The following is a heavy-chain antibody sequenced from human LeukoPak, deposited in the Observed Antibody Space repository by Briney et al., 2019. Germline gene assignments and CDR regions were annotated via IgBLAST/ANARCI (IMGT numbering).Heavy chain of an antibody. V-gene: IGHV4-39*07. Sequence: SETLSLTCTVSGGSISSSSYYWGWIRQPPGKVLEWLGSIYYSGSTYYNPSLKSRVTISVDTSKNQFSLKLSSVTAADTAVYYCARPDRSRAPFYDRSGQGDAFDIWGQGTMVTVSS. CDR1: GGSISSSSYY. D-gene: IGHD3-22*01. J-gene: IGHJ3*02. CDR2: IYYSGST. CDR3: ARPDRSRAPFYDRSGQGDAFDI.